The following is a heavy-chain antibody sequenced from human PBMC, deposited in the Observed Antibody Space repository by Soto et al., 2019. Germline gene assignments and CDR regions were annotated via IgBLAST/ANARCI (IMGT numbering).Heavy chain of an antibody. CDR1: GFTFSSYG. CDR3: AKETLLCFGGMIWYFDL. J-gene: IGHJ2*01. V-gene: IGHV3-30*18. Sequence: QVQLVESGGGVVQPGRSLRLSCAASGFTFSSYGMHWVRQAPGKGLEWVAVISYDGSNKYYADSVKGRFTISRDNSKNTLYLQMNRLRAEDTAVYYCAKETLLCFGGMIWYFDLWGRRTLVTVSS. D-gene: IGHD3-10*01. CDR2: ISYDGSNK.